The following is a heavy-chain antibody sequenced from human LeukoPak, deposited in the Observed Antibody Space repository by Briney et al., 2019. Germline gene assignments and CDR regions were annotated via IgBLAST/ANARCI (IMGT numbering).Heavy chain of an antibody. CDR3: AREAMWRGEWELTGYYYYMDV. CDR2: ISSSSSTI. Sequence: PGGSLRLSCAASGFTFSSYSMNWVRQAPGKGLEWVSYISSSSSTIYYADSVKGRFTISGDNAKNSLYLQMNSLRAEDTAVYYCAREAMWRGEWELTGYYYYMDVWGKGTTVTVSS. CDR1: GFTFSSYS. D-gene: IGHD1-26*01. V-gene: IGHV3-48*01. J-gene: IGHJ6*03.